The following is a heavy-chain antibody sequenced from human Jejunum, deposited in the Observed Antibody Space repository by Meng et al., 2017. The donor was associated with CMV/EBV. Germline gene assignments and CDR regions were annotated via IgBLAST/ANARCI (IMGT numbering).Heavy chain of an antibody. CDR2: IYSGGTT. CDR3: VRNLGYTYGLVS. CDR1: GFSASSNY. J-gene: IGHJ5*02. D-gene: IGHD5-18*01. V-gene: IGHV3-66*01. Sequence: VEVGESGGGLVQPGESLRLSCAASGFSASSNYMSWVRQAPGKGREWVTLIYSGGTTFYADSVKGRFTISRDNSKNVLYLQMNSVRAEDTALYHCVRNLGYTYGLVSWGQGTLVTVSS.